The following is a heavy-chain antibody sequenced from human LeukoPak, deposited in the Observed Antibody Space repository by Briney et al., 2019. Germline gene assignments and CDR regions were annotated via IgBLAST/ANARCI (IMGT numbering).Heavy chain of an antibody. J-gene: IGHJ6*02. Sequence: SETLSLTCTVSGGSVSSGSYYWSWIRQPPGKGLEWIGYIYYSGSTNYNPSLKSRVTISVDTSKNQFSLKLSSVTAADTAVYYCARDPALGYCSSTSCSNYYYGMDVWGQGTTVTVSS. CDR1: GGSVSSGSYY. V-gene: IGHV4-61*01. D-gene: IGHD2-2*01. CDR2: IYYSGST. CDR3: ARDPALGYCSSTSCSNYYYGMDV.